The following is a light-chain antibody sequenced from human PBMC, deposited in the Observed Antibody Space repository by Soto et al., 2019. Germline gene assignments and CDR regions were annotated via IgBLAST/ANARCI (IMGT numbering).Light chain of an antibody. CDR2: DAS. J-gene: IGKJ4*01. Sequence: IVLTQSPATLSLSPGERVTLSCRATQTIGNKLAWYLQRPGQAPRLLIYDASNRATGIPARFSGSGSATDFTLTISSLEPEDFAVYYCQQRCDWPLTFGGGTKVDIK. CDR1: QTIGNK. V-gene: IGKV3-11*01. CDR3: QQRCDWPLT.